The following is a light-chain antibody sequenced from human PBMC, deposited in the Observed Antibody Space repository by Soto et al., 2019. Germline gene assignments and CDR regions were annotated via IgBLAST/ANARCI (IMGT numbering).Light chain of an antibody. CDR3: SSYAGSNNYV. Sequence: QSVLTQPPSASGSPGQSVTISCTATSSDVGGYNYVSWYQQHPGKAPKLMIYEVSNRPSGVPDRFSGSKSDNPASLTVSGLQAEYEADYCCSSYAGSNNYVFGTGTKVTVL. CDR2: EVS. CDR1: SSDVGGYNY. J-gene: IGLJ1*01. V-gene: IGLV2-8*01.